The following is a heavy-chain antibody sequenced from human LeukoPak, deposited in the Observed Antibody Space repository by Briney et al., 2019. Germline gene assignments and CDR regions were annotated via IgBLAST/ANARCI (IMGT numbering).Heavy chain of an antibody. V-gene: IGHV4-31*03. CDR1: GGSISSGGYY. CDR3: ARSNDFWSGDDAFDI. D-gene: IGHD3-3*01. J-gene: IGHJ3*02. Sequence: PSETLSLTCTVSGGSISSGGYYWSWIRQHPGKGLEWIGYIYYSGSTYYNPSLKSRVTISVDTSKNQFSLKLSSVTAADTAVYYCARSNDFWSGDDAFDIWGQGTMVTVSS. CDR2: IYYSGST.